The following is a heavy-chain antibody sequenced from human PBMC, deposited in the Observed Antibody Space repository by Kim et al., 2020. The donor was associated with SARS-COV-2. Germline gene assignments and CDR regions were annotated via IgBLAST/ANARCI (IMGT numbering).Heavy chain of an antibody. CDR1: GFTFSSYG. Sequence: GGSLRLSCAASGFTFSSYGMHWVRQAPGKGLEWVAVISYDGSNKYYADSVKGRFTISRDNSKNTLYLQMNSLRAEDTAVYYCAKDLGYSYGNPGYYYYGMDVWGQGTTVTVSS. CDR3: AKDLGYSYGNPGYYYYGMDV. CDR2: ISYDGSNK. D-gene: IGHD5-18*01. J-gene: IGHJ6*02. V-gene: IGHV3-30*18.